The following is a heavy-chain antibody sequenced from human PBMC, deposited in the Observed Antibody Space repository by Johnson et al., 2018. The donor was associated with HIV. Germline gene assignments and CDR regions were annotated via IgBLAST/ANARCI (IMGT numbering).Heavy chain of an antibody. J-gene: IGHJ3*02. V-gene: IGHV3-66*02. CDR2: IYSGGGT. D-gene: IGHD3-10*01. CDR3: ARDRSRHITMLLPDYGAFDI. CDR1: GFTVSSNY. Sequence: VHLVESGGGLVQPGGSLRLSCAGTGFTVSSNYMYWVRQAPGKGLECVSVIYSGGGTYYADSVKGRFTISRDNSKNTVYLHMNSLRPEDTAVYYCARDRSRHITMLLPDYGAFDIWGQGTMVTVSS.